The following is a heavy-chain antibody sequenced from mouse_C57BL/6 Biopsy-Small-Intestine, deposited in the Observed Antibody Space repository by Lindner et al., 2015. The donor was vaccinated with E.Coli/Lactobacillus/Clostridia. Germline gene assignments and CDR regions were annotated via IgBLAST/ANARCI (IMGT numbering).Heavy chain of an antibody. J-gene: IGHJ1*03. V-gene: IGHV5-9-1*02. CDR1: GFTFSSYA. CDR2: ISSGGDYI. Sequence: VQLQEVWGGLVRPGGSLKLSCAASGFTFSSYAMSWVRQTPEKRLEWVAYISSGGDYIYYADTVKGRFTISRDNARNTLYLQMSSLKSEDTAMYYCTREYYYGSSYGYFDVWGTGTTVTVSS. D-gene: IGHD1-1*01. CDR3: TREYYYGSSYGYFDV.